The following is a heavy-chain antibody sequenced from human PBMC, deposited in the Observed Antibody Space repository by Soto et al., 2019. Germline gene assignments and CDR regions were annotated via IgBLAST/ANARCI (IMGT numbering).Heavy chain of an antibody. CDR2: IYPGDSDT. CDR1: GYSFTSYW. CDR3: AKHSSSCYLWYGPYYYVMDV. V-gene: IGHV5-51*01. Sequence: GESLKISCKGSGYSFTSYWIGWVRQMPGKGLEWMGIIYPGDSDTRYSPSFQGQVTISADKSISTAYLQWSSLKASDTAMYYCAKHSSSCYLWYGPYYYVMDVGGQGPTVTVS. J-gene: IGHJ6*02. D-gene: IGHD6-13*01.